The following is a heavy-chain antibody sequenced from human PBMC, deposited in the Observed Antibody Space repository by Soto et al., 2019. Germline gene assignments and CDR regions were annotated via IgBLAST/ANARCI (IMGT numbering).Heavy chain of an antibody. D-gene: IGHD3-22*01. CDR2: TYYRSKWYN. CDR3: ARGPYDSSGYYYANFDY. CDR1: GDSVSSNSAA. J-gene: IGHJ4*02. V-gene: IGHV6-1*01. Sequence: SQTLSLTCAISGDSVSSNSAAWNWIRQSPSRGLEWLGRTYYRSKWYNDYAVSVKSRITINPDTSKNQFSLQLNSVTPEDTAVYYCARGPYDSSGYYYANFDYWGQGTLVTVS.